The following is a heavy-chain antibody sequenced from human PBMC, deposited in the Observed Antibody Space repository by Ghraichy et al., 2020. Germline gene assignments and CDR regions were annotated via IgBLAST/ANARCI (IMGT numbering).Heavy chain of an antibody. V-gene: IGHV4-34*01. J-gene: IGHJ6*02. CDR2: INHGGSA. D-gene: IGHD5-24*01. CDR1: GGTFSGYQ. CDR3: ARATIRDGMDV. Sequence: SETLSLTCAVYGGTFSGYQWTWIRQPPGEGLEWIGDINHGGSANYNVSLKSRLIISLDTSKNQFSLKLRSVTAADTAVYYCARATIRDGMDVWGQGTTVTVSS.